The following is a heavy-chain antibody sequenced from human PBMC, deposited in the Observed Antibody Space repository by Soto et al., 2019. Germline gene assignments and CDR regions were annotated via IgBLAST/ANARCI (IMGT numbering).Heavy chain of an antibody. CDR3: APLTVSLSGPYGIHV. V-gene: IGHV4-39*01. CDR2: MFYSGLT. D-gene: IGHD2-15*01. Sequence: SATLSLPCTVSGGSISSGGYYWAWIRQPPGKGLEWIGSMFYSGLTYYNPSLKSRVTLSVDTSKNQFSVRLNSVTAADTAVYYCAPLTVSLSGPYGIHVWGQGTTVTVSS. J-gene: IGHJ6*02. CDR1: GGSISSGGYY.